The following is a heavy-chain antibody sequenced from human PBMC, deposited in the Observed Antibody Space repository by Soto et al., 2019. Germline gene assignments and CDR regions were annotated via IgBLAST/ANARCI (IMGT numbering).Heavy chain of an antibody. CDR1: GCTFSSYA. Sequence: EVQLLESGGGLVQPGGSLRLSCAASGCTFSSYAMSWVRQAPGKGLEWVSVISGSGGSTYYADSVKGRFTISRDNAKNTLYLQMNSLRAEDTAVYYCARRTSGWYLDYWRQGTLVTVSS. CDR2: ISGSGGST. CDR3: ARRTSGWYLDY. J-gene: IGHJ4*02. D-gene: IGHD6-19*01. V-gene: IGHV3-23*01.